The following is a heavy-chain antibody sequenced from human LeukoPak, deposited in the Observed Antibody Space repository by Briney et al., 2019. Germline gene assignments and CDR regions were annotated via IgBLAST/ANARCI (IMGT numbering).Heavy chain of an antibody. V-gene: IGHV1-2*02. CDR1: VYTLTDYY. D-gene: IGHD3-9*01. CDR3: ARSYFDVLTNYYMWLAP. J-gene: IGHJ5*02. Sequence: ASVKVSCKASVYTLTDYYIHWVRQAPGQGLEWMGWINLNSGDTYYAQNFQDRVTMTGDTSISTAYLELSSLRSDDTAVFYCARSYFDVLTNYYMWLAPWGQGTLVTVSS. CDR2: INLNSGDT.